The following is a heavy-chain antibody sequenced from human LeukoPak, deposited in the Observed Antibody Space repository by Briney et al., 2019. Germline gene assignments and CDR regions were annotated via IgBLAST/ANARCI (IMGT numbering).Heavy chain of an antibody. CDR2: ISDIGSI. D-gene: IGHD2/OR15-2a*01. CDR3: AGHHPRNTVDF. Sequence: SGTPSLPFTVSGGSLHSFYWGWVRQPPREGLEWIAYISDIGSINYNPSLKSRVTISLDTSKNQFSLKLSSVTAADTAVYYCAGHHPRNTVDFWGQGTLVTVSS. V-gene: IGHV4-59*08. J-gene: IGHJ4*02. CDR1: GGSLHSFY.